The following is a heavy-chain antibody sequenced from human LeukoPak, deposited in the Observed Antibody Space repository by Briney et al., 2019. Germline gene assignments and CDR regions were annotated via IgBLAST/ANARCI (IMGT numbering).Heavy chain of an antibody. Sequence: PGGSLRLSCAASGFTFSSYAMSWVRQAPGKGLEWASAISGSGGSTYYADSVKGRFTISRDNSKNTLYLQMNSLRAEDTAVYYCASPLLWGSYRTDYWGQGTLVTVSS. J-gene: IGHJ4*02. CDR2: ISGSGGST. CDR3: ASPLLWGSYRTDY. CDR1: GFTFSSYA. D-gene: IGHD3-16*02. V-gene: IGHV3-23*01.